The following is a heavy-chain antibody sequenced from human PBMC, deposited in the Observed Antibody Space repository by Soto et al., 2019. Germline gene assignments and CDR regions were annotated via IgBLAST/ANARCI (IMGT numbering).Heavy chain of an antibody. D-gene: IGHD2-15*01. CDR2: INPSGGST. CDR3: AREVVVAATPGVDAFDI. J-gene: IGHJ3*02. CDR1: GYTFTSYG. V-gene: IGHV1-46*03. Sequence: ASVKVSCKASGYTFTSYGIGWVRQAPGQGLEWMGIINPSGGSTSYAQKFQGRVTMTRDTSTSTVYMELSSLRSEDTAVYYCAREVVVAATPGVDAFDIWGQGTMVTVSS.